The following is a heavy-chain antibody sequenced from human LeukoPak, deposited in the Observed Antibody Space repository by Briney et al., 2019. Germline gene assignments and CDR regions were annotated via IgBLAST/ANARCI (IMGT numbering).Heavy chain of an antibody. Sequence: PSETLSLTCAVSGYSISSGYYWGWIRQPPGKGLEWIGSIYHSGSTYYSPSLKSRVTISVDTSKNQFSLKLSSVTAADTAVYYCASLGADSSGWAIDYRGQGTLVTVSS. V-gene: IGHV4-38-2*01. J-gene: IGHJ4*02. D-gene: IGHD6-19*01. CDR1: GYSISSGYY. CDR3: ASLGADSSGWAIDY. CDR2: IYHSGST.